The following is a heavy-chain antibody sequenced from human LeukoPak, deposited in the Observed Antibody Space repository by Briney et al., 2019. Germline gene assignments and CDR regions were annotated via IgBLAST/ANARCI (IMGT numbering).Heavy chain of an antibody. CDR2: ISGDGTTT. CDR3: ARVLYNWNDCLDY. CDR1: GFTFSTYW. V-gene: IGHV3-74*01. Sequence: GGSLRLSCAASGFTFSTYWMHWVRQVPGKGLVWVSRISGDGTTTSYADSVKGRFTISRDNAKSTLYLQMNSLRAEDAAVYYCARVLYNWNDCLDYWGQGTLVTVSS. J-gene: IGHJ4*02. D-gene: IGHD1-20*01.